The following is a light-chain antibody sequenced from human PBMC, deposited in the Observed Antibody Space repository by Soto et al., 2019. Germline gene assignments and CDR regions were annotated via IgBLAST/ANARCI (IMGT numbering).Light chain of an antibody. Sequence: EIETTKYPATLSGSKGERATLSCRASQSVSSNLAWYQQKPGQAPRLLIYGASTRATGIPARFSGSGSGTEFTLTISSLQSEDFAVYYFHQYNKCPPTFGHGTNVDI. V-gene: IGKV3-15*01. CDR3: HQYNKCPPT. CDR2: GAS. CDR1: QSVSSN. J-gene: IGKJ1*01.